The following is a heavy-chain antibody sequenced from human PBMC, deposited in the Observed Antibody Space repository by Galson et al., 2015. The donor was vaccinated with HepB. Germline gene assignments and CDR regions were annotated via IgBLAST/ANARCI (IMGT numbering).Heavy chain of an antibody. V-gene: IGHV3-7*03. J-gene: IGHJ4*02. CDR1: GFTFSTYW. CDR2: MNQVGSEK. Sequence: SLRLSCAASGFTFSTYWMSWVRQAPGKGLEWVANMNQVGSEKYYVDSVKGRFTISRDNAKNSLYLQMNSLRAEDTAVYYCARGGSYHLDYWGQGVLVTVSS. CDR3: ARGGSYHLDY. D-gene: IGHD1-26*01.